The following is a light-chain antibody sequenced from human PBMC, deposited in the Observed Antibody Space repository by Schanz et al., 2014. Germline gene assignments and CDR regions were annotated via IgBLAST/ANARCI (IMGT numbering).Light chain of an antibody. CDR2: DVS. CDR1: SSDVGGYNH. V-gene: IGLV2-11*01. Sequence: QSALTQPRSVSGSPGQSVTISCTGTSSDVGGYNHVSWYQQHPGKAPKVMIYDVSKRPSGVPDRFSGSKSGNTASLTISGLQADNEAEYYCCSYAGSYTVVFGGGTKLTVL. CDR3: CSYAGSYTVV. J-gene: IGLJ2*01.